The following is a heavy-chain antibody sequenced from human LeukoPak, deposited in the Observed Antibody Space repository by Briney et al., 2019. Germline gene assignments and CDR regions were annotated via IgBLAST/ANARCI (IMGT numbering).Heavy chain of an antibody. CDR3: TRDNPLGDYFDY. Sequence: SLRLSCTASGFTFGDYAMSWVRQAPGKGLEWVGFIRSKAYGGTTEYAASVKGRFTISRDDSKSIAYLQMNSLKTEDTAVYYCTRDNPLGDYFDYWGQGTLVTVSS. J-gene: IGHJ4*02. CDR1: GFTFGDYA. CDR2: IRSKAYGGTT. V-gene: IGHV3-49*04. D-gene: IGHD3-16*01.